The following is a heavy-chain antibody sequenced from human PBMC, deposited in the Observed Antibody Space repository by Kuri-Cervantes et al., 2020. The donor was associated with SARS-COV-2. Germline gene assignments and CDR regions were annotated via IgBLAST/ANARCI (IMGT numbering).Heavy chain of an antibody. V-gene: IGHV3-21*01. CDR1: GFTFSSYS. CDR2: ISSSSSYI. Sequence: GESLKISCAASGFTFSSYSMNWVRQAPGKGLEWVSSISSSSSYIYYADSVKGRFTISRDNAKNSPYLQMNSLRVEDTAVYYCARDSSIVVGRKGYYGMDVWGQGTTVTVSS. D-gene: IGHD2-2*01. CDR3: ARDSSIVVGRKGYYGMDV. J-gene: IGHJ6*02.